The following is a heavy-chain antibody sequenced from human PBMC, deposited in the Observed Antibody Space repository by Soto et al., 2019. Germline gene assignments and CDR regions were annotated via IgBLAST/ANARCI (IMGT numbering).Heavy chain of an antibody. Sequence: PSETLSLTCTVSGGSISSGDYYWSWIRQPPGKGLEWIGYIYYSGSTYYNPSLKSRVTISVDTSKNQFSLKLSSVTAADTAVYYCAREATGRRYYYGMDVWGQGTTVTVPS. CDR1: GGSISSGDYY. CDR2: IYYSGST. D-gene: IGHD3-10*01. CDR3: AREATGRRYYYGMDV. V-gene: IGHV4-30-4*01. J-gene: IGHJ6*02.